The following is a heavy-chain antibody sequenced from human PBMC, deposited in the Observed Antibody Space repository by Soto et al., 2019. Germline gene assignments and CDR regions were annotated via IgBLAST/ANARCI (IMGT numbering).Heavy chain of an antibody. CDR3: ARVLNYCSGGSCYPYYYGMDV. CDR1: GGSISSGGYY. D-gene: IGHD2-15*01. Sequence: SETLSLTCTVSGGSISSGGYYWSWIRQIPGKGLEWIGYIYYSGSTYYKPSLKSRVTISVDTSNNQLSLQLSSVTAADTAVYYCARVLNYCSGGSCYPYYYGMDVWGQGTTVTVYS. J-gene: IGHJ6*02. V-gene: IGHV4-31*03. CDR2: IYYSGST.